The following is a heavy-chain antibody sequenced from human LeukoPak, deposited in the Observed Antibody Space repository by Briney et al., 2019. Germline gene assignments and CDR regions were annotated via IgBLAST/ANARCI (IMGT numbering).Heavy chain of an antibody. D-gene: IGHD4-17*01. J-gene: IGHJ5*02. CDR1: GFIFSSYW. CDR2: IKQDGSEK. V-gene: IGHV3-7*01. Sequence: GGSLRLSCAASGFIFSSYWMSWVRQAPGKGLEWVANIKQDGSEKYYVDSVKGRFTISRDNAKNSLYLQMNSLRAEDTAVYYCVRERNDYANWFDPWGQGTLVIVSS. CDR3: VRERNDYANWFDP.